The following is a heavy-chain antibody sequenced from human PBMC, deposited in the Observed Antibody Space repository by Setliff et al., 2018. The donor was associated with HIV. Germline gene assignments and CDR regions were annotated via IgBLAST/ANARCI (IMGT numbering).Heavy chain of an antibody. V-gene: IGHV4-34*01. D-gene: IGHD3-3*01. CDR2: INHSGIS. J-gene: IGHJ4*02. CDR1: GGSFSGHY. Sequence: TLSLTCAVYGGSFSGHYWSWIRQPPGKGLEWIGEINHSGISNFNPSLKSRVTIPIDTPRNQFSLKLSPVTAADTAVYYCARGGGFWSGQLDFWGQGTLVTVSS. CDR3: ARGGGFWSGQLDF.